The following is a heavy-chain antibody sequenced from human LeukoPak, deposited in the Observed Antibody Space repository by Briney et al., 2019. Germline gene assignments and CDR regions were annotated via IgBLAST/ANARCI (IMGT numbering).Heavy chain of an antibody. D-gene: IGHD1-1*01. V-gene: IGHV1-2*02. CDR1: GYIFTGQF. Sequence: GASVKVSCKASGYIFTGQFIHWVRQAPGQGLEWMAMYNPNSGDTTFSQRFQDRVTMTRDTSVNTAFMELSRLTSDDTAVYYCAGGGPRDNGFDYWGQGTLVSVSS. CDR2: YNPNSGDT. CDR3: AGGGPRDNGFDY. J-gene: IGHJ4*02.